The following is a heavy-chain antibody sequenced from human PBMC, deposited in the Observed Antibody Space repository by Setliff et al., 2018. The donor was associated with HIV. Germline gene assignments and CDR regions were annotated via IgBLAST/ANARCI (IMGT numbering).Heavy chain of an antibody. D-gene: IGHD2-15*01. Sequence: VKVSCKASGYTFTDYYIHWVRQAPGQGLEWMGRVIPNGGATIYAQKFQGRITMTSDTSISTAYMELSRLRSDDTAVYYCAREGLQGSFEYYYYYMEVWGKGTTVTVSS. CDR2: VIPNGGAT. V-gene: IGHV1-2*06. CDR3: AREGLQGSFEYYYYYMEV. CDR1: GYTFTDYY. J-gene: IGHJ6*03.